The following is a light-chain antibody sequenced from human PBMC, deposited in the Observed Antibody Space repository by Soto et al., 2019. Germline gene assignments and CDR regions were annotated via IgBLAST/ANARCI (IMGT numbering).Light chain of an antibody. CDR1: QGVGND. J-gene: IGKJ1*01. CDR2: SAS. V-gene: IGKV1-17*01. Sequence: DIQMTQSPSSLSASVGDRVTITCRASQGVGNDLNWYQEKTGKAPKRLIYSASSLQSGVPSRFSGSGSGTEFTVTISSLQPEDIATYYCLQHNTYPWTFGQGTKVEIK. CDR3: LQHNTYPWT.